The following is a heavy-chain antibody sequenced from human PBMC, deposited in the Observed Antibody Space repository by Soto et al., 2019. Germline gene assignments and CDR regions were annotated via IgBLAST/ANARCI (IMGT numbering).Heavy chain of an antibody. CDR3: ARWWFGEFFDY. D-gene: IGHD3-10*01. CDR1: GGSISSGGYY. V-gene: IGHV4-30-4*01. CDR2: IYYSGST. J-gene: IGHJ4*02. Sequence: SETLSLTCAVSGGSISSGGYYWSWIRQPPGKGLEWIGYIYYSGSTYYNPSLKSRVTISVDTSKNQFSLKLSSVTAADTAVYYCARWWFGEFFDYWGQGTLVIVSS.